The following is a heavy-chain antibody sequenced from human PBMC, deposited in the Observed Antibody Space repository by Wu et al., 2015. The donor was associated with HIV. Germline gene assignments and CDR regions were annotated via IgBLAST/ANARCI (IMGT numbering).Heavy chain of an antibody. Sequence: QVQLVQSGAEVKKPGASVKVSCKASGYTFTGHYMHWVRQAPGQGLEWMGGIIPIFGTPNYAQKFQDRVTITADESTSTAYMELSSLRSEDTAVYYCARYSSHGFDYWGQGTLVTVSS. CDR2: IIPIFGTP. J-gene: IGHJ4*02. CDR3: ARYSSHGFDY. V-gene: IGHV1-69*01. CDR1: GYTFTGHY. D-gene: IGHD2-15*01.